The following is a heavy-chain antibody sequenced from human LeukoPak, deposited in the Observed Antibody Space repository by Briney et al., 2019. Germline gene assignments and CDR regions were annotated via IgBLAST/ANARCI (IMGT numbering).Heavy chain of an antibody. V-gene: IGHV3-15*01. CDR1: GFTFSNAW. J-gene: IGHJ6*02. CDR2: IKSKTDGGTT. Sequence: GSLRLSCAASGFTFSNAWMSWVRQAPGKGLEWVGRIKSKTDGGTTDYAAPVKGRFTISRDDSKNTLYLQMNSLKTEDTAVYYCTTDFAGSYYYYGMDVWGQGTTVTVSS. CDR3: TTDFAGSYYYYGMDV. D-gene: IGHD1-26*01.